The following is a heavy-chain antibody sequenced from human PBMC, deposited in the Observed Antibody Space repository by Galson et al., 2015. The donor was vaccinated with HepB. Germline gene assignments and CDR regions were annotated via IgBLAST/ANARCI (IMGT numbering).Heavy chain of an antibody. D-gene: IGHD4-17*01. CDR2: ISYDGSNK. J-gene: IGHJ4*02. Sequence: SLRLSCAASGFTFSSYAMHWVRQAPGKGLEWVAVISYDGSNKYYADSVKGRFTISRDNSKNTLYLQMNSLRAEDTAVYYCARDRGDYGGAFDYWGQGTLVTVSS. CDR3: ARDRGDYGGAFDY. CDR1: GFTFSSYA. V-gene: IGHV3-30*04.